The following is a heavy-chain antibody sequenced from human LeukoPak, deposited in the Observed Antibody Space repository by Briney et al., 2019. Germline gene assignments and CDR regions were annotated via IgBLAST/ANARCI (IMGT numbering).Heavy chain of an antibody. J-gene: IGHJ6*02. Sequence: SETLSLTCTVSGGSISSAGYYWSWIRQHPGKGLEWIAYIYYSGSTYYNPSLKSRVTISGDTSKNQFSLKLSSVTAADTAVYYCARDRLVSPVDSYYGMDVWGQGTTVTVSS. CDR3: ARDRLVSPVDSYYGMDV. CDR1: GGSISSAGYY. CDR2: IYYSGST. V-gene: IGHV4-31*03. D-gene: IGHD3-22*01.